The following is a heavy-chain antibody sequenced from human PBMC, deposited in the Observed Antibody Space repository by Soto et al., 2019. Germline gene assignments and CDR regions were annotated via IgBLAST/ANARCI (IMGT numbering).Heavy chain of an antibody. J-gene: IGHJ6*02. Sequence: ASVKVSCKASGYTFTSYAMHWVRQAPGQRLEWMGWINAGSGNTKYSQKFQGRVTITRDTSASTAYMELSSLRSEDTAVYYCVRQGFGRLHGLVDVWGQGTTVTVSS. CDR1: GYTFTSYA. CDR3: VRQGFGRLHGLVDV. V-gene: IGHV1-3*01. D-gene: IGHD3-10*01. CDR2: INAGSGNT.